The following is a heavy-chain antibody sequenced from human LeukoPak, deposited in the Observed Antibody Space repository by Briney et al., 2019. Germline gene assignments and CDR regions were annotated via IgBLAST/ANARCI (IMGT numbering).Heavy chain of an antibody. Sequence: GASVKVSCRASSYTFTSYGISWVRQAPGQGLEWMGWISVYNGNTNYAQSLQGRVTMTTDTSTSTAYMDLRSLRSDDTAVYYCARGEPDFDYWGQGTLVTVSS. J-gene: IGHJ4*02. CDR2: ISVYNGNT. V-gene: IGHV1-18*01. CDR3: ARGEPDFDY. CDR1: SYTFTSYG. D-gene: IGHD1-1*01.